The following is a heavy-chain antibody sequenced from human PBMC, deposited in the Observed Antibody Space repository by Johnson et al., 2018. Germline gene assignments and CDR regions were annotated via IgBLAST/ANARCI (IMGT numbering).Heavy chain of an antibody. V-gene: IGHV3-66*02. Sequence: VQLVESGGGLVQPGGSLRLSCAASGFTVSSNYMSWVRQAPGKGLEWVSVIYSGGSTYYADSVQGRFTISRDNSKNTLSLQMNSLGAEDTAVYYCASHHDYGDSPAFDIWGQGTMVTVSS. CDR1: GFTVSSNY. J-gene: IGHJ3*02. CDR2: IYSGGST. D-gene: IGHD4-17*01. CDR3: ASHHDYGDSPAFDI.